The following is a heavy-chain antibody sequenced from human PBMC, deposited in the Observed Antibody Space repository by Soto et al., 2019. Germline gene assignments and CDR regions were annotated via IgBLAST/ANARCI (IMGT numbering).Heavy chain of an antibody. Sequence: QVQLQQWGAGLLKPSETLSLTCAVYGGSFSGYYWSWIRQPPGKGLEWIGEINHSGSTNYNQSLKSRVTISVDTSKNQFSLKLSSVTAADTAVYYCARAGYRTLRGDYVAFDIWVHGTMVTVSS. J-gene: IGHJ3*02. CDR3: ARAGYRTLRGDYVAFDI. CDR1: GGSFSGYY. CDR2: INHSGST. D-gene: IGHD4-17*01. V-gene: IGHV4-34*01.